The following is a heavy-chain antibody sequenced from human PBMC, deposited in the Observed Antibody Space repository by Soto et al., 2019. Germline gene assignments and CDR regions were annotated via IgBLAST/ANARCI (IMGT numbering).Heavy chain of an antibody. J-gene: IGHJ4*02. CDR1: GGTFSSYA. CDR3: ARDSHGSDGYYSVYFDY. Sequence: ASVKVSCKASGGTFSSYAISWVRQAPGQGLEWMGGIIPIFGTANYAQKFQGRVTITADESTSTAYMELSSLRSEDTAVYYCARDSHGSDGYYSVYFDYWGQGTLVTVPQ. CDR2: IIPIFGTA. V-gene: IGHV1-69*13. D-gene: IGHD3-22*01.